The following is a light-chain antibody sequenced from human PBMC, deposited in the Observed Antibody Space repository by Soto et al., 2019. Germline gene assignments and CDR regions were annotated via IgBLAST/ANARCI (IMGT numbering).Light chain of an antibody. CDR2: AAS. Sequence: DIQMTQSPSSLSASVGDRVTITCRASQSISSYLNWYQQKPGKAPKLLIYAASSLQCGVPSRFSGSGSGTDFTLTISSLQPEDFATYYCQQSYSTPRTFGQGTKVDMK. V-gene: IGKV1-39*01. CDR1: QSISSY. J-gene: IGKJ1*01. CDR3: QQSYSTPRT.